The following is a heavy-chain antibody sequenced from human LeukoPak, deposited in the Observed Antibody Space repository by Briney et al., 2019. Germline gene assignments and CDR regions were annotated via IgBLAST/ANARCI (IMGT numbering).Heavy chain of an antibody. CDR3: VTYYYDSSGYKTDY. J-gene: IGHJ4*02. V-gene: IGHV4-59*01. CDR1: GDSLNQYY. CDR2: VYYSGST. D-gene: IGHD3-22*01. Sequence: SETLSLICTVSGDSLNQYYWSWIRQPPGKGLEWIGYVYYSGSTKYNPSLKSRVTISVDTSKNQFSLKLSSVTAADTAVYYCVTYYYDSSGYKTDYWGQGTLVTVSS.